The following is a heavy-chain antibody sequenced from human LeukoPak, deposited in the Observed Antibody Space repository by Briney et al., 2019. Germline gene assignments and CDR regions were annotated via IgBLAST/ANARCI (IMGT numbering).Heavy chain of an antibody. D-gene: IGHD4-17*01. CDR3: ARGTKSPRTTVLTSFWYFDL. V-gene: IGHV4-61*02. J-gene: IGHJ2*01. CDR2: VHTTGSL. CDR1: GGSITSDVHY. Sequence: SQTLSLTCTVSGGSITSDVHYWNWIRQSAEKGLEWIGRVHTTGSLNYNPSLKSRVTISIDTSSNHFSLMMDSVTTTDTAVYYCARGTKSPRTTVLTSFWYFDLWGRGTLVTVSS.